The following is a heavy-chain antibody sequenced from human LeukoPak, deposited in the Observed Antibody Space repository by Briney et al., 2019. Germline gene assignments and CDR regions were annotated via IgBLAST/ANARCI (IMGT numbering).Heavy chain of an antibody. D-gene: IGHD3-10*01. CDR3: ARGGFTTMVRGVIITLDAFDI. V-gene: IGHV1-46*01. J-gene: IGHJ3*02. CDR1: GYSFTNYY. CDR2: INPGGGST. Sequence: ASVNISCKASGYSFTNYYLHWVRQAPGQGFEWMGIINPGGGSTTYAQKFQGRVTITRDTSTSTVYMELSSLRSEDTAVYYCARGGFTTMVRGVIITLDAFDIWGQGTMVAVSS.